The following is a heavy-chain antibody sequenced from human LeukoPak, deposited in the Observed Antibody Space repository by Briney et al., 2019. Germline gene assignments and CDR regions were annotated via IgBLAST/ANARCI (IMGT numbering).Heavy chain of an antibody. D-gene: IGHD3-16*02. V-gene: IGHV1-2*02. CDR2: FNLNSGGT. CDR1: GYTFTGYY. J-gene: IGHJ3*02. CDR3: AREISSQELGYRYNHDAFDI. Sequence: ASVKVCCKAAGYTFTGYYMHWVRQAPGQGLELMGWFNLNSGGTSYAREFQGRVTMTRDTSISTAYMELSRLRSDDTAVYYCAREISSQELGYRYNHDAFDIWGQGTMVTVSS.